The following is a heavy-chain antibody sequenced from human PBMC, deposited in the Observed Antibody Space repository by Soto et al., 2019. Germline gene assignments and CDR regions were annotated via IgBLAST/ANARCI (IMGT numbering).Heavy chain of an antibody. CDR1: GFTFSSYA. CDR3: EKGHLAYSSSHPVGY. V-gene: IGHV3-23*01. CDR2: ISGSGGST. J-gene: IGHJ4*02. D-gene: IGHD6-6*01. Sequence: GGSLRLSCAASGFTFSSYAMSWVRQAPGKGLEWVSAISGSGGSTYYADSVKGRFTISRDNSKNTLYLQMNSLRAEDTAVYYCEKGHLAYSSSHPVGYWGQGTLVTVYS.